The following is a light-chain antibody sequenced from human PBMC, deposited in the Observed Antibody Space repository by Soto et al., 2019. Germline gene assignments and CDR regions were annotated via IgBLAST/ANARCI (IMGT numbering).Light chain of an antibody. J-gene: IGLJ1*01. V-gene: IGLV1-44*01. CDR2: LNS. Sequence: QSVLTQPPSASGTPGQRVTISCSGDSXSIERNTVSWYQQLPGMAPKLLIYLNSRRPSGVPDRFSGSKSGTSASLAISGLQSADEPEYYCATWDDSLNLLYVFGTGTKVTVL. CDR3: ATWDDSLNLLYV. CDR1: SXSIERNT.